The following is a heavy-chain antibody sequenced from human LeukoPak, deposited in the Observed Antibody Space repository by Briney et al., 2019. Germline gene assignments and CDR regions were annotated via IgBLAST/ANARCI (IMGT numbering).Heavy chain of an antibody. J-gene: IGHJ6*03. CDR3: ARRYQLLNRYYYYYYMDV. CDR2: INWNGGST. Sequence: GGSLRLPCAASGFTFDDYGMSWVRQAPGKGLEWVSGINWNGGSTGYADSVKGRFTISRDNAKNSLYLQMNSLRAEDTAVYYCARRYQLLNRYYYYYYMDVWGKGTTVTISS. V-gene: IGHV3-20*04. CDR1: GFTFDDYG. D-gene: IGHD2-2*02.